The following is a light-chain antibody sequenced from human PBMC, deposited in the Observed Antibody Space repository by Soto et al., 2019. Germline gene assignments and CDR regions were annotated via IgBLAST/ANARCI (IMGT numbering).Light chain of an antibody. CDR1: NSDVGGYNY. V-gene: IGLV2-14*01. Sequence: QSALTQPASVSGSPGRSITISCTGTNSDVGGYNYVSWYQQHPGKAPKLMIYDVSNRPSGVSNRFSGSKSGNTASLTISGLQAEDEADYYCSSYTSSSTFVFGTGTKLTVL. J-gene: IGLJ1*01. CDR3: SSYTSSSTFV. CDR2: DVS.